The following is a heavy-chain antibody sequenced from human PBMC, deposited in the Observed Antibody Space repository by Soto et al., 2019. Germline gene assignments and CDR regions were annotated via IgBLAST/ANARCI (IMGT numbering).Heavy chain of an antibody. D-gene: IGHD6-19*01. Sequence: SETLSLTCTVSGGSIRSSSYYWGWIRQPPGKGLEWIGSIYHSGSTYYNPSLKRRVTISVDTSKDQFSLKLSSVTAADTALFYCARLTSWLNYFEHWGQGSLVTVSS. V-gene: IGHV4-39*01. J-gene: IGHJ4*02. CDR2: IYHSGST. CDR3: ARLTSWLNYFEH. CDR1: GGSIRSSSYY.